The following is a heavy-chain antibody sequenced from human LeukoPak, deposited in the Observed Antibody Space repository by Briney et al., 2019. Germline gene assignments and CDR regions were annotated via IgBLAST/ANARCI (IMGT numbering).Heavy chain of an antibody. Sequence: PGGSLRLSCAASGFIFSNYWIHWVRQAPGKGLVWVSRINSDGSNTIYADSVKGRFTISRDNAKNTLYLQMNNLRAEDTAVYYCARVRSTTDYWGQGTPVTVSS. D-gene: IGHD2/OR15-2a*01. J-gene: IGHJ4*02. V-gene: IGHV3-74*01. CDR1: GFIFSNYW. CDR3: ARVRSTTDY. CDR2: INSDGSNT.